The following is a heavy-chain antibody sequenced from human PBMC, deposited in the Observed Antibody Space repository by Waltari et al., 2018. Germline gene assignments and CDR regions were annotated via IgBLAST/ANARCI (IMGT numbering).Heavy chain of an antibody. CDR2: IYTSGST. D-gene: IGHD6-6*01. Sequence: QVQLQESGPGLVKPSQTLSLTCTVSGGSISSGSYYWSWIRQPAGKGLEWIGRIYTSGSTNYNPSLKSRVTISVDTSKNQFSLKLSSVTAADTAVYYCARDQSVGYSSSSNWFDPWGQEPWSPSPQ. CDR3: ARDQSVGYSSSSNWFDP. CDR1: GGSISSGSYY. V-gene: IGHV4-61*02. J-gene: IGHJ5*02.